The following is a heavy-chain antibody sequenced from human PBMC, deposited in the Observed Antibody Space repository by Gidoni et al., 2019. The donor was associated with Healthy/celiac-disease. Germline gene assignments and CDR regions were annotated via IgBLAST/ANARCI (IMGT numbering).Heavy chain of an antibody. Sequence: QVQLAQAGAEVKKPGSSVEVSCKASGRPFSSYAISWGRQAAGQGLEWMVRIIPIFGIANYAQKFQGRVTITADKSTSTAYMELSSLRSEDTAVYYCARVDTDGSDVWGQGTTVTVSS. V-gene: IGHV1-69*04. D-gene: IGHD2-2*02. CDR1: GRPFSSYA. J-gene: IGHJ6*02. CDR3: ARVDTDGSDV. CDR2: IIPIFGIA.